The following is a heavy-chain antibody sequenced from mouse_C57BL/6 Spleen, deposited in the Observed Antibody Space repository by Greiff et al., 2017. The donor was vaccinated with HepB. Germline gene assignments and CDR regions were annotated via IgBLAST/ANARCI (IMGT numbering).Heavy chain of an antibody. D-gene: IGHD3-3*01. Sequence: QVQLKESGAELMKPGASVKLSCKATGYTFTGYWIEWVKQRPGHGLEWIGEILPGSGSTNYNEKFKGKATFTADTSSNTAYMQLSSLTTKDSAIYYCARKLARGYFDVWGTGTTVTVSS. V-gene: IGHV1-9*01. CDR1: GYTFTGYW. J-gene: IGHJ1*03. CDR2: ILPGSGST. CDR3: ARKLARGYFDV.